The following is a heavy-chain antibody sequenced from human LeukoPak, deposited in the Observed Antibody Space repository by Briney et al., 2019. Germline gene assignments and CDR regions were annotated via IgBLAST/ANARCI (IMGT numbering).Heavy chain of an antibody. CDR1: GFTFTDFW. Sequence: GGSLRLSCVASGFTFTDFWMSWVRQAPGKGLEWVANIKQDGSEKYYVDSVKGRFTISRDNAKNSVYLQMDSLRDEDTAVYYCARSFHGYWGQGILVTVSS. CDR2: IKQDGSEK. V-gene: IGHV3-7*01. CDR3: ARSFHGY. J-gene: IGHJ4*02.